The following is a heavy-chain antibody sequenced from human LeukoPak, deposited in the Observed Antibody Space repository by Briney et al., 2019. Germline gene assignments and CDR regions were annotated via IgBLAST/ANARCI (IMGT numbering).Heavy chain of an antibody. CDR2: ISSNSAYI. V-gene: IGHV3-21*01. CDR1: GFSFSDYA. Sequence: GGTLRLSCAASGFSFSDYAMDWVRQAPGKGLEWVSAISSNSAYIFYAESVEGRFTISRDNAKSSVSLQMNSLRDDDTAVYYCARIFRYQLVDYYALDVWGQGTTVTVSS. CDR3: ARIFRYQLVDYYALDV. D-gene: IGHD2-2*01. J-gene: IGHJ6*02.